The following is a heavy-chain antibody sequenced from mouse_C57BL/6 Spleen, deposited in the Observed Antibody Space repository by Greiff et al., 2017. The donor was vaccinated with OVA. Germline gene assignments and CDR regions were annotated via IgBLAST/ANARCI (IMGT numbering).Heavy chain of an antibody. J-gene: IGHJ3*01. CDR3: ARGDYGYPWFAY. D-gene: IGHD2-2*01. CDR1: GYTFTSYW. V-gene: IGHV1-69*01. CDR2: IDPSDSYT. Sequence: QVQLQQPGAELVMPGASVKLSCKASGYTFTSYWMHWVKQRPGQGLEWIGEIDPSDSYTNYNQKFKGKSTLTVDKSSNTAYMQLSSLTSEDSAVYYCARGDYGYPWFAYWGQGTLVTVSA.